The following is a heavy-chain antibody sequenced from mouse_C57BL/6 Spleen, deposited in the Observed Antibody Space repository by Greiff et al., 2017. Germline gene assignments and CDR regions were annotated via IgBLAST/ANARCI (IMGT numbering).Heavy chain of an antibody. J-gene: IGHJ4*01. D-gene: IGHD2-1*01. Sequence: VQLQESGPELVKPGASVKISCKASGYAFSSSWMNWVKQRPGKGLEWIGRIYPGDGDTNYNGKFKGKATLTADKSSSTAYMQLSSLTSEDSAVYFCASYGKGYAMDYWGQGTSVTVSS. CDR1: GYAFSSSW. CDR3: ASYGKGYAMDY. V-gene: IGHV1-82*01. CDR2: IYPGDGDT.